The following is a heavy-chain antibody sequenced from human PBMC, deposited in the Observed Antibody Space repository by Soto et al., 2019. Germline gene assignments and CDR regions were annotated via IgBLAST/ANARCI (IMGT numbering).Heavy chain of an antibody. Sequence: GGSLRLSCAASGFTVSSNYMSWVRQAPGKGLEWVSVIYSGGSTYYADSVKGRFTISRDNSKNTLYLQMNSLRAEDTAVYYCAREGYYYGSEEPGPVDYWGQGT. CDR1: GFTVSSNY. J-gene: IGHJ4*02. CDR3: AREGYYYGSEEPGPVDY. V-gene: IGHV3-66*01. D-gene: IGHD3-10*01. CDR2: IYSGGST.